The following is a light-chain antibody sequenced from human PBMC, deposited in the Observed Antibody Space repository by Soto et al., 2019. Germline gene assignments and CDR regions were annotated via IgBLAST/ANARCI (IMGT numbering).Light chain of an antibody. CDR2: SNN. CDR1: SSNIGSHT. J-gene: IGLJ2*01. CDR3: AAWDDSLNGVA. Sequence: QSVLTQPPSASGTPGQRVTISSSGSSSNIGSHTVNWYQQLPGTAPKLLIYSNNQRPSGVPDRFSGSKSGTSASLAISGLQSEDEADYYCAAWDDSLNGVAFGGGTKVTVL. V-gene: IGLV1-44*01.